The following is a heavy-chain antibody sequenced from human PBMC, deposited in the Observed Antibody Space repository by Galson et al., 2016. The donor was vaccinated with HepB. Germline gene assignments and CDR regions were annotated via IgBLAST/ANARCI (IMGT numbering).Heavy chain of an antibody. Sequence: SLRLSCAASGFTVSTNYMSWVRQAPGKGLEWVSVIYGGGSTTYADSVKGRFTIPRHNSKNTLYLQMNSLRTEDTAVYYCARPLPNVGYGMDGWGQGTTVTVS. D-gene: IGHD2-15*01. V-gene: IGHV3-53*04. CDR3: ARPLPNVGYGMDG. CDR1: GFTVSTNY. CDR2: IYGGGST. J-gene: IGHJ6*02.